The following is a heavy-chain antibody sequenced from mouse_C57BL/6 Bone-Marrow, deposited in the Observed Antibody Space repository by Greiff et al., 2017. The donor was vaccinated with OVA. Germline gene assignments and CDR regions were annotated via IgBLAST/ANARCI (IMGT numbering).Heavy chain of an antibody. V-gene: IGHV1-64*01. CDR2: IFPNSVIT. CDR1: VYSLTSYW. J-gene: IGHJ2*01. CDR3: ARSISTVVASDY. Sequence: VQLQQPGAELVKPGASVKLSCKASVYSLTSYWMHWVKQRPGQGLGWIGIIFPNSVITNYNDKFKRKATLTLDKSSSTAYMQLSSLTPQDSAVYYCARSISTVVASDYWGQGTTLTVSS. D-gene: IGHD1-1*01.